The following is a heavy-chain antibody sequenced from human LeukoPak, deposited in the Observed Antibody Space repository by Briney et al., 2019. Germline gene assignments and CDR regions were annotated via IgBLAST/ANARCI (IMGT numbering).Heavy chain of an antibody. J-gene: IGHJ4*02. D-gene: IGHD3-10*01. V-gene: IGHV3-30*04. Sequence: PGGSLRLSCAASGFSFSDYTMHWVRQAPGKGLEWVALISFDGTNKYYTDSVKGRFTSSRDNSKNTLYLQMNSLRTEDTAIYYCARDRLLRGLHTSSDYWGQGTLVTVSS. CDR2: ISFDGTNK. CDR1: GFSFSDYT. CDR3: ARDRLLRGLHTSSDY.